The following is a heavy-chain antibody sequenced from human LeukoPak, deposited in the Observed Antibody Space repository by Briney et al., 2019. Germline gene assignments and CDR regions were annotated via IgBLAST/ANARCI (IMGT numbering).Heavy chain of an antibody. CDR3: AKESGKFDY. J-gene: IGHJ4*02. Sequence: GGSLRLSRVASGLPIADFATHWVRQAPGKGLEWVSLISGDGVSTFYADSVKGRFSISRDNSKNSLYLEMNSLRTEDAAMYYCAKESGKFDYWGQGTLVAVSS. CDR2: ISGDGVST. CDR1: GLPIADFA. V-gene: IGHV3-43*02.